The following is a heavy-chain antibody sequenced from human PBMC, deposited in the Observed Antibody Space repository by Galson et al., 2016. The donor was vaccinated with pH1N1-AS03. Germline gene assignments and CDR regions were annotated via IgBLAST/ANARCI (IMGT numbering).Heavy chain of an antibody. Sequence: SLRLSCAASGFTFRNYAMSWVRQAPGKGLEWVSAISGDGSVTHYADPVEGRFTISRDNSKSTLYLQMSSMRAEDTAVYYCANGRGSWYGPYNWFDPWGQGTLVAVSS. D-gene: IGHD6-13*01. J-gene: IGHJ5*02. V-gene: IGHV3-23*01. CDR1: GFTFRNYA. CDR2: ISGDGSVT. CDR3: ANGRGSWYGPYNWFDP.